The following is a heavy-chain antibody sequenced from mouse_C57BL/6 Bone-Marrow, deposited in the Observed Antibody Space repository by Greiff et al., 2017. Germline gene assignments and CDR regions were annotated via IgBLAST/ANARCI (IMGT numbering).Heavy chain of an antibody. CDR2: IWRGGST. Sequence: VKLVESGPGLVQPSQSLSITCTVSGFSLTSYGVHWVRQSPGKGLEWLGVIWRGGSTDYNAAFMSRLSITQDNTKSLVFFKMSSLQADATALSCCAAFDGYPYTMYSWGQGASVTVSS. D-gene: IGHD2-3*01. V-gene: IGHV2-5*01. CDR1: GFSLTSYG. CDR3: AAFDGYPYTMYS. J-gene: IGHJ4*01.